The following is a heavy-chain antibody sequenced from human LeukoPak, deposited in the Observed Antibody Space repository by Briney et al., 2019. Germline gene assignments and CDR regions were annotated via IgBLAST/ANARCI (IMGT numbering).Heavy chain of an antibody. D-gene: IGHD3-22*01. CDR3: AKDFEGSSGYHRTGFDY. V-gene: IGHV3-30*18. CDR1: GFTFSSYG. CDR2: ISYDGSNK. J-gene: IGHJ4*02. Sequence: PGGSLRLSCAASGFTFSSYGMHWVRQAPGKGLEWVAVISYDGSNKYYADSVKGRFTISRDNSKNTLYLQMNSLRAEDTAVYYCAKDFEGSSGYHRTGFDYWGQGTLVTVSS.